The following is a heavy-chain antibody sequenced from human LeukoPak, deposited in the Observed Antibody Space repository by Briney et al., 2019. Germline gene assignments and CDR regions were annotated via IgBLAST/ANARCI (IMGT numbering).Heavy chain of an antibody. CDR3: VRTSPIDY. D-gene: IGHD2-2*01. J-gene: IGHJ4*02. Sequence: GGSLRLSCTASGLIFRNYAMTWVRQAPRKGLEWVSTISGDGSETFYADSVKGRFTISRDNSKNTLYLQISSLRVEDTAMYYCVRTSPIDYWGQGTLVSVSS. CDR1: GLIFRNYA. CDR2: ISGDGSET. V-gene: IGHV3-23*01.